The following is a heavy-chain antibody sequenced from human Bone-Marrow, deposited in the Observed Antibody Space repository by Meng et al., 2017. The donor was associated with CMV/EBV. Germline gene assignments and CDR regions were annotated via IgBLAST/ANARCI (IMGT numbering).Heavy chain of an antibody. CDR1: GFTFGDYA. D-gene: IGHD6-13*01. Sequence: GGSRRSPCTAPGFTFGDYAMSWFRQAPGKGLEWVGFIRSKAYGGTTEYAASVKCRFTISRDDSKSIAYLQMNSLKTEDTAVYHCTRDFSGSGSSSYIPGGYWGQGTLVTVSS. J-gene: IGHJ4*02. V-gene: IGHV3-49*03. CDR2: IRSKAYGGTT. CDR3: TRDFSGSGSSSYIPGGY.